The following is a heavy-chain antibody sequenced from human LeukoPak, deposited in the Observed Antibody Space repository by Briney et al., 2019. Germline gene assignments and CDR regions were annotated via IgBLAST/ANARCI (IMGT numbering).Heavy chain of an antibody. CDR1: GFTFRTYS. CDR2: ISSSSYI. Sequence: GGSLRLSCAASGFTFRTYSMNWVRQAPGKGLEWVSSISSSSYIYYAESLKGRFTISRDNAKKSLYLQINSLRAEDTAVYYCARSYDFWSAFDSWGQGTLVTVSS. CDR3: ARSYDFWSAFDS. V-gene: IGHV3-21*01. J-gene: IGHJ4*02. D-gene: IGHD3-3*01.